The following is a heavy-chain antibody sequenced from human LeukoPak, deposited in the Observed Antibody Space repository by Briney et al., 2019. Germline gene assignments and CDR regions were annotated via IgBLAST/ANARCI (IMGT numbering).Heavy chain of an antibody. V-gene: IGHV4-39*01. CDR3: ARRTHNWNPRFDP. CDR2: IYYSGST. CDR1: GGSISSSSYY. D-gene: IGHD1-20*01. Sequence: SETLSLTCTVSGGSISSSSYYWGWIRQPPGKGLEWIGSIYYSGSTYYNPSLKSRVTISVDTSKNQFSLKLSSVTAADTAVYYCARRTHNWNPRFDPWGQGTLVTVSS. J-gene: IGHJ5*02.